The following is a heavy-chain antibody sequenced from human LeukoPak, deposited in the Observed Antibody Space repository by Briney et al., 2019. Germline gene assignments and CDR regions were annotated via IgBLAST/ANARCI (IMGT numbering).Heavy chain of an antibody. Sequence: PSETLSLTCTVSGGSISSRSYYWSWIRQPAGKGLEWIGRIYTTGGTNYNPSLKSRVTISLDTSKNQFSLKLNSVTAADTAVYYCARGYYDILTGYYLGQGGSENWFDPWGQGTLVIVSS. CDR3: ARGYYDILTGYYLGQGGSENWFDP. J-gene: IGHJ5*02. V-gene: IGHV4-61*02. D-gene: IGHD3-9*01. CDR1: GGSISSRSYY. CDR2: IYTTGGT.